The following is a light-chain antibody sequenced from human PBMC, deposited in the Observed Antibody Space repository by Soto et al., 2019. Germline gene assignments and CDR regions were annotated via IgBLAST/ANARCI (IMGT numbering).Light chain of an antibody. CDR2: RNN. V-gene: IGLV1-44*01. Sequence: QSVLTQPPSASGTPGQRVTISCSGSSSNIGSHSVDWYQQLPGTAPKLLIYRNNQRPSGVPDRFSGSKSGTSAPLAISGLQSEDEADYYCAARDDSLNAVIFGGGTKLTVL. J-gene: IGLJ2*01. CDR3: AARDDSLNAVI. CDR1: SSNIGSHS.